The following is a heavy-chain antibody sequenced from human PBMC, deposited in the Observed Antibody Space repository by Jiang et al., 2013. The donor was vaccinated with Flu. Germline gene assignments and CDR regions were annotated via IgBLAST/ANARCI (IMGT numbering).Heavy chain of an antibody. Sequence: QPGGSLRLACAVSGFTVGRNQMFWVRQAPGKGPECIAVVYSGGSTNYVDSVKGRFTISRDSSKNMLYLQMNSLRVEDTAVYYCARKTDSGGDGGFWGQGTLATVSS. D-gene: IGHD2-21*02. J-gene: IGHJ4*02. CDR2: VYSGGST. V-gene: IGHV3-53*01. CDR3: ARKTDSGGDGGF. CDR1: GFTVGRNQ.